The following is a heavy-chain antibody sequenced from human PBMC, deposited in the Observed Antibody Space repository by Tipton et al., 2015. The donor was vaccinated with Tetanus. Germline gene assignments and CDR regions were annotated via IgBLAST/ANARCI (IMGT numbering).Heavy chain of an antibody. D-gene: IGHD4-23*01. J-gene: IGHJ4*02. Sequence: LRLSCGVSGGLMSTGGYSWSWFRQPPGKALEWIGYVYQTGSTYYNPSLKSRASISMNMSKKHFSLKLSSVTAADTAVYYCARDGSYGGTLISDYWGQGTQVTVSS. CDR3: ARDGSYGGTLISDY. V-gene: IGHV4-30-2*01. CDR1: GGLMSTGGYS. CDR2: VYQTGST.